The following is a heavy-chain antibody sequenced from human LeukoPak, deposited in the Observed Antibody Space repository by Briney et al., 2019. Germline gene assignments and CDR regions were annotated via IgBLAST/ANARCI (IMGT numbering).Heavy chain of an antibody. CDR3: ARRGYVSSGYRDAFDI. CDR1: GYSFTSYW. V-gene: IGHV5-51*01. CDR2: IYPGDSDT. J-gene: IGHJ3*02. Sequence: GESLKISCKGSGYSFTSYWIGWVRQMPGKGLEWMGIIYPGDSDTRYSPSFQGQVTISADKSISTAYLQWSSLKASDTAMYYCARRGYVSSGYRDAFDIWGQGTMVTVSS. D-gene: IGHD3-22*01.